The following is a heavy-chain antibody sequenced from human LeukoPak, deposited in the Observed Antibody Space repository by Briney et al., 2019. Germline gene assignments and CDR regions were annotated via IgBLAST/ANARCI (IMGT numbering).Heavy chain of an antibody. CDR3: ARGSDSSSWSKDY. V-gene: IGHV1-69*04. CDR2: IIPILGIA. CDR1: GATFSSYA. D-gene: IGHD6-13*01. Sequence: ASVKVSCKASGATFSSYAISWVRQAPGQGLEWMGRIIPILGIANYAQKFQGRVTITADKSTSTAYMELSSLRSEDTAVYYCARGSDSSSWSKDYWGQGTLVTVSS. J-gene: IGHJ4*02.